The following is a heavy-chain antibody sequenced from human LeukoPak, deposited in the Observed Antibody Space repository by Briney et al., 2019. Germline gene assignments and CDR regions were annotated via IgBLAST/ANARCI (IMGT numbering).Heavy chain of an antibody. Sequence: ASVKVSCKASGYTFTSYYLHWVRQAPGQGLEWMGIFNPSDGRATYTQKFQGRVTMTRDTSTSTVYMDLSSLRSEDTAIYYCARDRGYYDSSGRENWFDPWGQGTLVTVSS. CDR3: ARDRGYYDSSGRENWFDP. V-gene: IGHV1-46*01. J-gene: IGHJ5*02. CDR1: GYTFTSYY. CDR2: FNPSDGRA. D-gene: IGHD3-22*01.